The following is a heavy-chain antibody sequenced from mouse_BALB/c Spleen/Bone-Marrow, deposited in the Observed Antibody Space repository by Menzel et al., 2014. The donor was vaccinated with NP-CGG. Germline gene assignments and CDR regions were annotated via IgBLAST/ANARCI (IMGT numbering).Heavy chain of an antibody. CDR3: ARNWDVDY. D-gene: IGHD4-1*01. CDR1: GYSFTSYY. CDR2: IDPFNGAT. V-gene: IGHV1S135*01. Sequence: VQLQQSGPELMKPGASVKISCKASGYSFTSYYMHWVEQSHGKSLEWIGYIDPFNGATSYNQKFKGKATLTVDKSSSTVYMHLSSLTSEDSAVYYCARNWDVDYWGQGTTLTVSS. J-gene: IGHJ2*01.